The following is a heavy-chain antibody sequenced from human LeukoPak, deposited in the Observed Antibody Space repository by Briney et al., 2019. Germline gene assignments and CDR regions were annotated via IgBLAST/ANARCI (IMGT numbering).Heavy chain of an antibody. J-gene: IGHJ4*02. CDR2: ITSGSSYI. CDR3: ARDMAAAGTDY. V-gene: IGHV3-21*04. Sequence: PGGSPRLSCAASGFTFSSYAMNWVRQAPGKGLEWVSSITSGSSYIYYADSVKGRFTISRDNAKNSLYLQMNSLRAEDTAVYYCARDMAAAGTDYWGQGTLVTVSS. D-gene: IGHD6-13*01. CDR1: GFTFSSYA.